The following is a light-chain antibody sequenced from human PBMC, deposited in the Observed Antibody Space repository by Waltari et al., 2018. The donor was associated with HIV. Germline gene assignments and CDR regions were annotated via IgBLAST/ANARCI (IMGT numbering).Light chain of an antibody. V-gene: IGLV2-14*01. CDR2: WLS. Sequence: QSALTQPASVSGSPGQSITISCTGTTSDVGAYNFVSWYQQYPGHAPKPLISWLSSGPSGVSNRFSGSKSANTASLSISGLQAEDEADYYCSSYTSSSTLVVFGGGTKLTVL. CDR3: SSYTSSSTLVV. CDR1: TSDVGAYNF. J-gene: IGLJ2*01.